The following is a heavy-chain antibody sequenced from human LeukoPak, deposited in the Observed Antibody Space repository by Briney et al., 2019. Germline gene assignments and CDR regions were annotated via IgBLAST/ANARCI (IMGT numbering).Heavy chain of an antibody. V-gene: IGHV6-1*01. CDR2: TYYRSRWYN. CDR1: GDSVSSNSAA. D-gene: IGHD2-15*01. Sequence: SQTLSLTCAISGDSVSSNSAAWHWIRQSPSRGLAWLGKTYYRSRWYNDYAVSVKSRISINPDTSKNQFSLQLNSVTPEDTAVYYCASSGISRSFDMWGQGTMVTVSS. J-gene: IGHJ3*02. CDR3: ASSGISRSFDM.